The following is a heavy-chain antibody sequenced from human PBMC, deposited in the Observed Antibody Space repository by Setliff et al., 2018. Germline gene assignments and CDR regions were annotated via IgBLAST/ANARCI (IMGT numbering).Heavy chain of an antibody. Sequence: SETLSLTCTVSGGSISSYYWSWIRQPPGKGLEWIGYIYYSGSTNYNPSLKSRVTISVDTSKNQFSLKLSSVTAADTAVYYCARGQSDYYDSSGYYYDHWGQGTLVTVS. CDR1: GGSISSYY. J-gene: IGHJ4*02. CDR3: ARGQSDYYDSSGYYYDH. D-gene: IGHD3-22*01. V-gene: IGHV4-59*08. CDR2: IYYSGST.